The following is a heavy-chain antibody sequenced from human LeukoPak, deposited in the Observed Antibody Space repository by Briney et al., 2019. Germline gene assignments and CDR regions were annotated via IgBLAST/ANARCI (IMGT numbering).Heavy chain of an antibody. D-gene: IGHD6-6*01. CDR1: GFTFNSYA. V-gene: IGHV3-23*01. CDR3: ARHRSSWLIDF. J-gene: IGHJ4*02. Sequence: GGSLRLSCAASGFTFNSYAMSWVRQAPWERLQWVSGISDSGGNTYYADSVRGRFTISRDNSKNTLYLQMNSLRAEDTAVYYCARHRSSWLIDFWGQGTLVTVSS. CDR2: ISDSGGNT.